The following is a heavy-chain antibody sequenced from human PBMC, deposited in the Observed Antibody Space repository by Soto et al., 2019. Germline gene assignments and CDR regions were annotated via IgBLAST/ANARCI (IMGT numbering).Heavy chain of an antibody. V-gene: IGHV3-48*03. CDR3: VTALHEPLAADARSEAN. CDR2: ISSSGTGT. CDR1: GFTFSSYE. Sequence: PLVQSGGCLVQPGGSLRLYCAASGFTFSSYEMHWVRQAPGKGREWISYISSSGTGTYYADSVRVRLTMSRDNTTNSVSLQMYTLRAEDTAIYDCVTALHEPLAADARSEANWGQGTQVTVSS. J-gene: IGHJ4*02. D-gene: IGHD6-25*01.